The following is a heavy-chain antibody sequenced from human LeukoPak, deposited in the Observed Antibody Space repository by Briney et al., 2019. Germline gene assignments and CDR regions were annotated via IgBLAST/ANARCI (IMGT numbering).Heavy chain of an antibody. CDR2: ISGIGGST. V-gene: IGHV3-23*01. CDR3: AKDSMIGDYYDSSGSDAFDI. J-gene: IGHJ3*02. Sequence: GSLRLSCAPSVFTLHSYAMSWVREPPAHGLESVSAISGIGGSTHYADSVKGRFTISRDNSKNTLYLQMTSLRAEDTAVYYCAKDSMIGDYYDSSGSDAFDIWGQGTMVTVSS. D-gene: IGHD3-22*01. CDR1: VFTLHSYA.